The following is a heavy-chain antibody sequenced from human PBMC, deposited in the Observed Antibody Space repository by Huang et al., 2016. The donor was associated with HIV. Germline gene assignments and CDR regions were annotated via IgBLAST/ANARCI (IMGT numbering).Heavy chain of an antibody. CDR1: GYTFSTYG. J-gene: IGHJ4*02. Sequence: QIQLVKSAAEVKKPGASVKVSCRASGYTFSTYGISWVRQAPGQGLEWMGWSSAYNCDIKFAQNFKGRLTMTTDTSTLTAYMELRSLRSDDTALYYCARKATVTAGIDYWGQGTLVTVSS. V-gene: IGHV1-18*01. CDR3: ARKATVTAGIDY. CDR2: SSAYNCDI. D-gene: IGHD4-17*01.